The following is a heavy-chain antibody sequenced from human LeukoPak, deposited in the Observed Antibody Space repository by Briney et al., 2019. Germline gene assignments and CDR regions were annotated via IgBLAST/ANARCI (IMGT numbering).Heavy chain of an antibody. Sequence: GGSLRLSCAASGFTFSSYWMSWVRQAPGKGLEWVANIKQDGSEKYYVDSVKGRFTISRDNAKNSLYLQVNSLRADDTAVYYCARDLGYSSGWPNYYYYYYMDVWGKGTTVTVSS. D-gene: IGHD6-19*01. V-gene: IGHV3-7*01. CDR1: GFTFSSYW. CDR3: ARDLGYSSGWPNYYYYYYMDV. J-gene: IGHJ6*03. CDR2: IKQDGSEK.